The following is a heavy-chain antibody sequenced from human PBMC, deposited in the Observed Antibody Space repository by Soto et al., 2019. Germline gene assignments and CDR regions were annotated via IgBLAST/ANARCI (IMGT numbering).Heavy chain of an antibody. Sequence: QVQLVESGGGVVQPGGSLRLSCAASGFTFNNYGMHWVRQAPGKGLEWVAVIWNDGSGYYYANSVKGRFTISRDNSKNTLYRQMSSLRAEDTAVYFCARRQISPPTRGAAAARGGMDVWGPGTTVTVSS. CDR3: ARRQISPPTRGAAAARGGMDV. CDR2: IWNDGSGY. CDR1: GFTFNNYG. J-gene: IGHJ6*02. D-gene: IGHD6-13*01. V-gene: IGHV3-33*01.